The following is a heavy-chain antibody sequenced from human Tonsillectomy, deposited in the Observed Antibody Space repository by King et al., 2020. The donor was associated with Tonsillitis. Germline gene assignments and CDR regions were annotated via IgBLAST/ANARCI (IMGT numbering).Heavy chain of an antibody. J-gene: IGHJ4*02. V-gene: IGHV3-7*04. Sequence: EVQLVESGGGLVQPGGSLRLSCAASGFTFSTYWLTWVRQAPGKGLEWVANIKQDGSEKYYLDSVKGRFTISRDNAKNSVYLQMNSLRAEDTAVYYCARDSLWFGDNWGQGTLVTVSS. CDR3: ARDSLWFGDN. CDR1: GFTFSTYW. CDR2: IKQDGSEK. D-gene: IGHD3-10*01.